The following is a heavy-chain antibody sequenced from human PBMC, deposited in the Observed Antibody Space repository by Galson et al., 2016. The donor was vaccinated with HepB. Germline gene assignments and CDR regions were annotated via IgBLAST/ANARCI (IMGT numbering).Heavy chain of an antibody. D-gene: IGHD3-16*01. CDR3: AKDRTYNDDHWDMDY. V-gene: IGHV3-23*01. CDR1: GFNFYTFA. CDR2: ISGAGDP. Sequence: SLRLSCAASGFNFYTFAMSWVRQAPGNGLECVSGISGAGDPDYADSVKGRFTISSDYSKNTIYLQMNSLRAADTAVYYCAKDRTYNDDHWDMDYWGQGTLVTVSS. J-gene: IGHJ4*02.